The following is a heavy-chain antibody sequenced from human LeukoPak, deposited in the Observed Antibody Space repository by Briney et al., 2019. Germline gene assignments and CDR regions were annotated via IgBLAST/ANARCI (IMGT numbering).Heavy chain of an antibody. V-gene: IGHV4-59*01. CDR1: GGSISSYY. CDR2: IYYSGST. Sequence: KPSETLSLTCTVSGGSISSYYWSWIRQPPGKGLEWIGYIYYSGSTNYNPSLKSRVTISVDTFKNQFSLKLSSVTAADTAVYYCARSHQTYDFWRDLQFGMDVWGQGTTVTVSS. J-gene: IGHJ6*02. CDR3: ARSHQTYDFWRDLQFGMDV. D-gene: IGHD3-3*01.